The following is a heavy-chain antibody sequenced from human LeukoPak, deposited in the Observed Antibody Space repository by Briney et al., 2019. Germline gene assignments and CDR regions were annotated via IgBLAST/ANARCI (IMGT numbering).Heavy chain of an antibody. CDR1: GFTFSSYG. CDR2: ISYDGSIK. V-gene: IGHV3-30*18. D-gene: IGHD1-26*01. CDR3: AKAPRPWVGGATGSRYYFDY. J-gene: IGHJ4*02. Sequence: GGSLRLSCAASGFTFSSYGMHWVRQAPGKGLEWVAVISYDGSIKYYADSVKGRFTISRDNSKNTLYLQMNSLRAEDTAVYYCAKAPRPWVGGATGSRYYFDYWGQGTLVTVSS.